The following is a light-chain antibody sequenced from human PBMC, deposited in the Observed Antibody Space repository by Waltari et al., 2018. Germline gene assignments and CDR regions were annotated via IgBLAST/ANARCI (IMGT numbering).Light chain of an antibody. CDR1: NANLGRNF. J-gene: IGLJ1*01. V-gene: IGLV1-47*01. CDR2: RKD. Sequence: QSVLTQPPSASETPGQRVTISCSGSNANLGRNFLYWYHQHPGTAPKPPIYRKDQRTSGGPDRFSASKSGTSAPLAIDGLRSEDEAIYYCASWDDSHYVFGPGTQVTVL. CDR3: ASWDDSHYV.